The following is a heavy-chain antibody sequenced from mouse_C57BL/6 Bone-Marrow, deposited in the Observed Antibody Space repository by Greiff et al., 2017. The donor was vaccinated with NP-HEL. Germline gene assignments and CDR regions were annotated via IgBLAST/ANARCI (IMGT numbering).Heavy chain of an antibody. CDR2: INYDGSST. CDR3: ARGGDYYDYPAWFAY. CDR1: GFTFSDYY. D-gene: IGHD2-4*01. J-gene: IGHJ3*01. Sequence: EVQWVESEGGLVQPGSSMKLSCTASGFTFSDYYMAWVRQVPEKGLEWVANINYDGSSTYYLDSLKSRFIISRDNAKNILYLQMSSLKSEDTATYYCARGGDYYDYPAWFAYWGQGTLVTVSA. V-gene: IGHV5-16*01.